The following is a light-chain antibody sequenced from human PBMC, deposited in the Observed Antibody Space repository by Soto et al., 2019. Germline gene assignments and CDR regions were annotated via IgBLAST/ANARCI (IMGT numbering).Light chain of an antibody. CDR1: SSDVGAYNY. CDR2: EVT. CDR3: TSYVGNDIWV. Sequence: QSALTQPPSASGSPGQSVTISCTGTSSDVGAYNYVSWYQQYPGKAPKLMIYEVTKRPSGCPDRFSGSKSGNTASLTVSGLQAEDEADYYCTSYVGNDIWVFGGGTKVTVL. J-gene: IGLJ3*02. V-gene: IGLV2-8*01.